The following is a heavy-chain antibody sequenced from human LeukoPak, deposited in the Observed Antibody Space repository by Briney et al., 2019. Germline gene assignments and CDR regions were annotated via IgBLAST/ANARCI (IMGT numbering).Heavy chain of an antibody. CDR1: GFTFSSYD. Sequence: GGSLRLSCAASGFTFSSYDMHWVRQATGKGLEWVSAIGTAGDTYYPGSVKGRFTISRDNAKNSLYLQMNSLRAEDTAVYYCARDLYYDILTGYYNDYWGQGTLVTVSS. CDR3: ARDLYYDILTGYYNDY. CDR2: IGTAGDT. J-gene: IGHJ4*02. D-gene: IGHD3-9*01. V-gene: IGHV3-13*04.